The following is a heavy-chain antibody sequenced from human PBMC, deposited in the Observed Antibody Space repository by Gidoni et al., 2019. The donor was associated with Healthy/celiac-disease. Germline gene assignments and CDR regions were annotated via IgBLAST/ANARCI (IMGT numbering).Heavy chain of an antibody. D-gene: IGHD2-2*02. Sequence: QVQLVESGGGVVQPGRSLRLSCAASGFTFSSYGMHWVRQAPGKGLEWVAVISYDGSNKYYADSVKGRFTSSRDNSKKTLYLQMNSLRAEDTAVYYCAKDLGAIERYCSSTSCYTTLYYYYGMDVWGQGTTVTVSS. CDR1: GFTFSSYG. CDR3: AKDLGAIERYCSSTSCYTTLYYYYGMDV. V-gene: IGHV3-30*18. CDR2: ISYDGSNK. J-gene: IGHJ6*02.